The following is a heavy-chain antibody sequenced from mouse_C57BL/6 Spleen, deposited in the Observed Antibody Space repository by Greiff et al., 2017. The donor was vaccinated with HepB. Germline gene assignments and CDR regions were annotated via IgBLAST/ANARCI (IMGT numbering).Heavy chain of an antibody. Sequence: QVQLKESGAELARPGASVKLSCKASGYTFTSYGISWVKQRTGQGLEWIGEIYPRSGNTYYNEKFKGKATLTADKSSSTAYMELRSLTSEDSAVYFCAGGYGTAMDYWGQGTSVTVSS. J-gene: IGHJ4*01. CDR2: IYPRSGNT. CDR3: AGGYGTAMDY. D-gene: IGHD1-1*01. CDR1: GYTFTSYG. V-gene: IGHV1-81*01.